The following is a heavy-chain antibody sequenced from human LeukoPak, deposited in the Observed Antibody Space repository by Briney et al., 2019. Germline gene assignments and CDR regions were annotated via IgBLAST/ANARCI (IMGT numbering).Heavy chain of an antibody. CDR2: IRSKTYGGTT. Sequence: PGRSLRLSCTASGFSFGDHAMSWVRQAPGEGLEWVGFIRSKTYGGTTEYAASVKGRFTISRVDSKSIAYLQMNSLKTEDTAVYYCTRGPIQQWLGYGMDVWGQGTTVTVSS. CDR3: TRGPIQQWLGYGMDV. D-gene: IGHD5-18*01. V-gene: IGHV3-49*04. J-gene: IGHJ6*02. CDR1: GFSFGDHA.